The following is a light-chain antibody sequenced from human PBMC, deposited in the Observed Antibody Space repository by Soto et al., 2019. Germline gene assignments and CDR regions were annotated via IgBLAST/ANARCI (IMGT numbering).Light chain of an antibody. CDR3: QQYDNWPPVT. J-gene: IGKJ5*01. Sequence: EIVMTQSPVTLSVSPGERVTLSCRASQSVSNNLAWYQQKSGQAPRLLIYGASTRVTGIPARFSGSGSGTEFTLTISILQFEDFAIYYCQQYDNWPPVTFGQGKGLDIK. CDR1: QSVSNN. V-gene: IGKV3-15*01. CDR2: GAS.